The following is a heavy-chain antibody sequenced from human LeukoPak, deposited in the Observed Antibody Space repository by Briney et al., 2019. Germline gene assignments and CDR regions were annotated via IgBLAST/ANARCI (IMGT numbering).Heavy chain of an antibody. CDR2: ISYDGANE. J-gene: IGHJ4*02. CDR3: ARPIDNGSGSYYFPY. V-gene: IGHV3-30-3*01. Sequence: GGSLRLSCAASGFSFHYYAMHWVRQAPGKGLEWVAVISYDGANEYYADSVKGRLTISRDNSKNTLYMEMSSLRPEDRAVYYCARPIDNGSGSYYFPYWGQGTLVTVSS. CDR1: GFSFHYYA. D-gene: IGHD3-10*01.